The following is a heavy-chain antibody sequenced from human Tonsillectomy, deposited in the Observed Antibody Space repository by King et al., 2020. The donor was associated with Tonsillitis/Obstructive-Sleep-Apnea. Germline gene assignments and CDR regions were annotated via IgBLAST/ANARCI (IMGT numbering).Heavy chain of an antibody. CDR1: GGSISSGGYY. V-gene: IGHV4-31*03. CDR3: ARAYELHSTLYYYDMDV. D-gene: IGHD1-7*01. Sequence: LQLQESGPGLVKPSQTLSLTCTVSGGSISSGGYYWSWIRQHPGMGLEWIGYIYYSGSTYYHPSLKSRVTISVDTSKNQFSLTLSSVTAADTAVYYCARAYELHSTLYYYDMDVWGKGTTVTVSS. J-gene: IGHJ6*03. CDR2: IYYSGST.